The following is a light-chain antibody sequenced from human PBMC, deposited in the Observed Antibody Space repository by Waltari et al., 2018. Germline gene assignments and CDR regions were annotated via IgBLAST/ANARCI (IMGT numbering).Light chain of an antibody. J-gene: IGLJ1*01. CDR1: GLRTFY. Sequence: SSEMTQEPAVSVALGQTVRITCQGGGLRTFYANWYQQKPGQAPLLVIHDEDNRPSGIPNRFSGSRSGNQAFLTISGAQAEDEADYYCNTRDISGDHLVFGSGTKVTVL. V-gene: IGLV3-19*01. CDR2: DED. CDR3: NTRDISGDHLV.